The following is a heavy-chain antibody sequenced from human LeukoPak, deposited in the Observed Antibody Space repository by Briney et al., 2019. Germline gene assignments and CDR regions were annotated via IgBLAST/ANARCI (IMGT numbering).Heavy chain of an antibody. Sequence: GGSLGLSCVVPGFTFNSCWMNWVRQAPGKGLEWVAHINPDGRDTYYVDSVKGRFTISRDNAQNSMYLQMNSLRVEDTAVYYCATWGDTTAEYFQRWGQGTLVTVSS. D-gene: IGHD2-21*02. V-gene: IGHV3-7*01. CDR3: ATWGDTTAEYFQR. CDR2: INPDGRDT. J-gene: IGHJ1*01. CDR1: GFTFNSCW.